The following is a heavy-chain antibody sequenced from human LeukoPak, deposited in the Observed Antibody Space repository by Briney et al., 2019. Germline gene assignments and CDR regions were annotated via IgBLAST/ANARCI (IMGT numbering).Heavy chain of an antibody. CDR1: GGTFSSYA. CDR3: AWGRISDYYGSGSYYPRIDY. CDR2: IIPIFGTA. Sequence: GASVKVSCKASGGTFSSYAISWVRQAPGQGLEWMGGIIPIFGTANYAQKFQGRVTITTDESTSTAYMELSSLRSEDTAVYYCAWGRISDYYGSGSYYPRIDYWGQGTLVTVSS. J-gene: IGHJ4*02. V-gene: IGHV1-69*05. D-gene: IGHD3-10*01.